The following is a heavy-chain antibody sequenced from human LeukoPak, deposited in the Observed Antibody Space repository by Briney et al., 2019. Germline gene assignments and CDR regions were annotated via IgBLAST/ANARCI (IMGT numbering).Heavy chain of an antibody. D-gene: IGHD2-21*01. CDR1: GFTFSSYS. J-gene: IGHJ3*02. Sequence: TGGSLRLSCAASGFTFSSYSMNWVRQALGKGLEWVSYISRSSTTIYYADSVKGRFTISRDNAKNSLYLQMNSPRDEDTAVYYCARDLVVKRYAFDIWGQGTMVTVSS. CDR3: ARDLVVKRYAFDI. V-gene: IGHV3-48*02. CDR2: ISRSSTTI.